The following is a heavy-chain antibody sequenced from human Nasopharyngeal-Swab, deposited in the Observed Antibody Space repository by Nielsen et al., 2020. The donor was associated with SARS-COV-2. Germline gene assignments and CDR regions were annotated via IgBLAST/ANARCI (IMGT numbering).Heavy chain of an antibody. CDR3: ARDRPHWGCDY. D-gene: IGHD3-16*01. V-gene: IGHV3-21*01. J-gene: IGHJ4*02. CDR1: GFTFSSYN. Sequence: GESLKISCAASGFTFSSYNMNWVRQAPGKGLEWVSSISSSSSYIYYADSVKGRFTISRDNAKNSLYLQMNSLRAEDTAVYYCARDRPHWGCDYWGQGTLVTVSS. CDR2: ISSSSSYI.